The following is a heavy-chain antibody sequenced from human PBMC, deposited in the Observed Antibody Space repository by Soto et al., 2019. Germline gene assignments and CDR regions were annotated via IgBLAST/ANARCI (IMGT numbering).Heavy chain of an antibody. V-gene: IGHV4-59*08. CDR1: GGSISSYY. D-gene: IGHD3-10*01. Sequence: QVQLQESGPGLEKPWETLSLTCTVSGGSISSYYWSWIRQPPGKGLEWIGYIYYSGSTNYNPSLKSRVTISVDTSKNQFSLKLSSVTAADTAVYYCARSMVRGVIITDYWGQGTLVTVSS. J-gene: IGHJ4*02. CDR3: ARSMVRGVIITDY. CDR2: IYYSGST.